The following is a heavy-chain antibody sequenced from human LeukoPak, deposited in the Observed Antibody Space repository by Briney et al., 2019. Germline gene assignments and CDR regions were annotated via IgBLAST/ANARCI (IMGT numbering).Heavy chain of an antibody. CDR2: IYSSGVT. Sequence: KPSETLSLTCNVAGVSTSKYYWNWIRQPAGKGLEWIGRIYSSGVTNYNPSLKSRVTMSVDSSKNTVSLKVNSVTVADTAVYFCARGWFGEFSLVYYYYGLDVWGQGKTVTVSS. D-gene: IGHD3-10*01. V-gene: IGHV4-4*07. CDR1: GVSTSKYY. J-gene: IGHJ6*02. CDR3: ARGWFGEFSLVYYYYGLDV.